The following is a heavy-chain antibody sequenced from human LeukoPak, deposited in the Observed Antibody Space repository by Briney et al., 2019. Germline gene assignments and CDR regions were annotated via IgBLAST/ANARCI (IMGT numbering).Heavy chain of an antibody. J-gene: IGHJ4*02. Sequence: GGSLRLSCAASGFTFSSYAMSWVRQAPGKGLEWVSAISGSGGSTYYADSVKGRFTISRGNSKNTLYLQMNSLRAEDTAVYDCAKSGDSSSWYLYYFDYWGQGTLVTVSS. CDR2: ISGSGGST. CDR1: GFTFSSYA. V-gene: IGHV3-23*01. D-gene: IGHD6-13*01. CDR3: AKSGDSSSWYLYYFDY.